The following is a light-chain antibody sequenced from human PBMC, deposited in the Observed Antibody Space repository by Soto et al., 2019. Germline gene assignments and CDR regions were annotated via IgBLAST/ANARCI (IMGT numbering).Light chain of an antibody. CDR3: CLYVGGRTYV. J-gene: IGLJ1*01. Sequence: QSVLSQAASVSGSPGQSITISCTATVGLVSWYEQLPGKVPTLTISADTKRPSGVSSRFSGSKSGNTASLTISGLQTEDEADYYSCLYVGGRTYVFGTGTKVNVL. V-gene: IGLV2-23*01. CDR1: VGL. CDR2: ADT.